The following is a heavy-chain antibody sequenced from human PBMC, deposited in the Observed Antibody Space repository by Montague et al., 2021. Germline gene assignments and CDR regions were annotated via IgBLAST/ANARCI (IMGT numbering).Heavy chain of an antibody. D-gene: IGHD3-10*01. V-gene: IGHV4-34*01. CDR3: ASDRGPFDY. J-gene: IGHJ4*02. CDR2: VRHIGST. Sequence: SETLSLTCAVYGGSLRESYWTRIRSSPAKGLETIGEVRHIGSTNYNPSLKSRVTMSVDKSKSQFSLKLRSVTAADTAVYYCASDRGPFDYWDQGTVVTVSS. CDR1: GGSLRESY.